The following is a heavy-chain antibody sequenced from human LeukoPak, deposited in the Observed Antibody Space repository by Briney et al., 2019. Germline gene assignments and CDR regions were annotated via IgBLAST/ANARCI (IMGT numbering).Heavy chain of an antibody. CDR3: ATDRPRRGSGVANYYYYYGMDV. J-gene: IGHJ6*02. CDR1: GYTLTELS. Sequence: GASVKVTCNVSGYTLTELSMHWVRQPPGPGVGLMGGFDIEDGETIYAQKFQGRVTMTEDTSTDTAYMELSSLRSEDTAVYYCATDRPRRGSGVANYYYYYGMDVWGQGTTVTVSS. V-gene: IGHV1-24*01. D-gene: IGHD3-10*01. CDR2: FDIEDGET.